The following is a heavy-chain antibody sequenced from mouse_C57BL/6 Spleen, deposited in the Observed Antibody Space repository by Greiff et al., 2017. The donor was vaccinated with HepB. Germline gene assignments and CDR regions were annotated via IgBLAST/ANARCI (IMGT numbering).Heavy chain of an antibody. Sequence: VQLQQPGAELVKPGASVKLSCKASGYTFTSYWMQWVKQRPGQGLEWIGEIDPSDSYTNYNQKFKGKATLTVDTSSSTAYMQLSSLTSEDSAVYYCARKAYYSNWYFDVWGTGTTVTVSP. CDR3: ARKAYYSNWYFDV. CDR1: GYTFTSYW. D-gene: IGHD2-5*01. CDR2: IDPSDSYT. J-gene: IGHJ1*03. V-gene: IGHV1-50*01.